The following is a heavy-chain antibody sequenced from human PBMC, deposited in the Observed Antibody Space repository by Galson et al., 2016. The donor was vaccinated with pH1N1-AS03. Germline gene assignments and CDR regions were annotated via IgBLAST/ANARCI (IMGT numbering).Heavy chain of an antibody. CDR1: GFTFSNAW. Sequence: SLRLSCAASGFTFSNAWMSWVRQAPGKGLEWVGRLKSKFDGGTADYVAPVKGRFTISRDDSKKMLYLQMNNLKTEDTAMYYCTTDDGPYYGLDVWGQGTTVTVSS. V-gene: IGHV3-15*01. CDR3: TTDDGPYYGLDV. CDR2: LKSKFDGGTA. J-gene: IGHJ6*02. D-gene: IGHD5-24*01.